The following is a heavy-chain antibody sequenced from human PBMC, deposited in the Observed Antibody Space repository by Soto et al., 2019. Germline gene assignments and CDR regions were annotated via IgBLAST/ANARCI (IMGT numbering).Heavy chain of an antibody. CDR2: ISAYSGNT. Sequence: QVNLVQSGPEVKKPGASVRVSCRASGYSFTDYGVSWVRQAPGQGLEWMGWISAYSGNTHYGQKFQDRVTMTTDASTTTAYMELRSLTSADTAVYYCARAATTFGVVTKIDFWGQGALVTVSS. V-gene: IGHV1-18*04. CDR3: ARAATTFGVVTKIDF. CDR1: GYSFTDYG. D-gene: IGHD3-3*01. J-gene: IGHJ4*02.